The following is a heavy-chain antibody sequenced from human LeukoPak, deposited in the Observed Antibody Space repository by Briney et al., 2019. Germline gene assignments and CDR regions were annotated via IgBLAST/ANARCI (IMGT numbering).Heavy chain of an antibody. V-gene: IGHV1-46*01. CDR1: GYTFTSYY. CDR2: TNPSGGST. CDR3: ARALAAAAGRRAGMMGD. D-gene: IGHD6-13*01. J-gene: IGHJ4*02. Sequence: ASVKVSCKASGYTFTSYYMHWVRQAPGQGLEWMGITNPSGGSTSYAQKFQGRVTMTRDMSTSTVYMELSSLKSEDTAVYYCARALAAAAGRRAGMMGDWGQGTLVTVSS.